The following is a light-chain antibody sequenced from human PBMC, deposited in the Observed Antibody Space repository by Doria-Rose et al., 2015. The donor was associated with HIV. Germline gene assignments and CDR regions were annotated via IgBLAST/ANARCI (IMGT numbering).Light chain of an antibody. CDR2: DGS. CDR3: HQYGTSWT. V-gene: IGKV3-20*01. J-gene: IGKJ1*01. Sequence: TQSPGTLSLSPGERATLSCRDSQSLSSTYLAWYQQKPGQAPSLLIYDGSTRATGIPDRFSASGSATDFTLTINRLEPEDFALYYCHQYGTSWTFGQGTKVEI. CDR1: QSLSSTY.